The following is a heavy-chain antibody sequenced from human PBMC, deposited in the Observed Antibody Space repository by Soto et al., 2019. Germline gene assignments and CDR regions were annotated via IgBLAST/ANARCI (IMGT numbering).Heavy chain of an antibody. CDR3: ARATDFDP. CDR2: IKEDGSEK. V-gene: IGHV3-7*05. Sequence: GGSLRLSCAASGFTFSMYWMSWVRQAPGKGLEWVANIKEDGSEKYYVDSVKGRFTISRDNANNTLYLQMNSLKVDDTAAYYGARATDFDPWGQGTLVTVSS. J-gene: IGHJ5*02. CDR1: GFTFSMYW.